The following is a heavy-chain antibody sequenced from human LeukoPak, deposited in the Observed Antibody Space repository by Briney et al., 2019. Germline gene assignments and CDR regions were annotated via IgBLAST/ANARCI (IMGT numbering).Heavy chain of an antibody. J-gene: IGHJ4*02. Sequence: GASVKVSCKASGYTFTSNKMHWVRQAPGQGLEWMAIITPTDGKTGYAQRLQGRVTVTRDTSTNTVYMDLSSLTSDDTAIYYCARDYNWSFDYWGQGTLVTVSS. V-gene: IGHV1-46*01. CDR3: ARDYNWSFDY. CDR2: ITPTDGKT. CDR1: GYTFTSNK. D-gene: IGHD1-1*01.